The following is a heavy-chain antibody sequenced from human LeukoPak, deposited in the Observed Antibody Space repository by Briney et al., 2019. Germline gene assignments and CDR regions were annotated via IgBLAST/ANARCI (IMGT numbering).Heavy chain of an antibody. CDR3: AKDRDEYDSSDY. CDR2: ISGSGGST. D-gene: IGHD3-22*01. Sequence: GGSLRLSCAASGFTFSSYAMSWVRQAPGKGLEWVSAISGSGGSTYYADSVKGRFTISRDNSKNTLYLQMNSLRAEDTAIYYCAKDRDEYDSSDYWGQGTLVTVSS. CDR1: GFTFSSYA. J-gene: IGHJ4*02. V-gene: IGHV3-23*01.